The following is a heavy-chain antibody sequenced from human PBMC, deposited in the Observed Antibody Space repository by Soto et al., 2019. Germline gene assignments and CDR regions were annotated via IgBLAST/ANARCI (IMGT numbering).Heavy chain of an antibody. CDR1: GYTFTNYD. V-gene: IGHV1-8*01. Sequence: QVQLVQSGAEVKKPGASVKVSCKASGYTFTNYDINWVRQATGQGLEWMGWMNPKSGNTGYAQQFQGRVTMTRSTSLSTGYMELSSLRPEITAIHDYVRVYYEIDYLGQGTLVTVSS. J-gene: IGHJ4*02. D-gene: IGHD3-22*01. CDR2: MNPKSGNT. CDR3: VRVYYEIDY.